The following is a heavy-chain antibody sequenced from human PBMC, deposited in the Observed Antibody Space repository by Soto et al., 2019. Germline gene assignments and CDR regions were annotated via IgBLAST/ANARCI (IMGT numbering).Heavy chain of an antibody. J-gene: IGHJ5*02. CDR1: GSSPSRGGYY. CDR3: ARASSTRGYSYGYWFDP. V-gene: IGHV4-31*03. CDR2: IYYSGST. D-gene: IGHD5-18*01. Sequence: SETLSRTCTLSGSSPSRGGYYWNWLPQQPRMRLEWMGYIYYSGSTYYNPSHKSRVTISVDTSKNQFSLKRSSVTAADTAVYYCARASSTRGYSYGYWFDPWGQGTLVTVSS.